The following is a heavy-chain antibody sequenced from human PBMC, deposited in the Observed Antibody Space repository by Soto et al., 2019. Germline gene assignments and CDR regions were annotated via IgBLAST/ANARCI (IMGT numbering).Heavy chain of an antibody. CDR1: GFTFSSYS. CDR2: FRTGGDDATT. J-gene: IGHJ4*02. V-gene: IGHV3-23*01. Sequence: GGSLRLSCAASGFTFSSYSMSWVRQAPGKGLEWVSGFRTGGDDATTYYADSVKGRFTISRDNSKNMLFLQMNRLRAEDTAIYYCAKKANSGQGSQYFDNWGQGTLVTVSS. D-gene: IGHD3-10*01. CDR3: AKKANSGQGSQYFDN.